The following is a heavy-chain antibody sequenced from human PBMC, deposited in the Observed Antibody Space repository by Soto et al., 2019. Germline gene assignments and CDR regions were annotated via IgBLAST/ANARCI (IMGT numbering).Heavy chain of an antibody. CDR1: GYSFTNYW. V-gene: IGHV5-10-1*01. J-gene: IGHJ6*02. D-gene: IGHD4-17*01. Sequence: GESLKISCMPSGYSFTNYWINWVRQVPGKGLEWMGRIDPSDSYTNYSPSFQGHVTISADKSISTAYLQWSSLKASDTAMYYCARFPTVVTYYYYGMDVWGQGTTVTVSS. CDR3: ARFPTVVTYYYYGMDV. CDR2: IDPSDSYT.